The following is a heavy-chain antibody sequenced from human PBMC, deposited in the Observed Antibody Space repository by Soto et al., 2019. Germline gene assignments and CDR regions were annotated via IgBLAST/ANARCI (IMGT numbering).Heavy chain of an antibody. V-gene: IGHV3-33*01. CDR3: ARDQDYDSSGYYGPYYYGMDV. D-gene: IGHD3-22*01. CDR2: IWYDGSNK. CDR1: GFTFSSYA. J-gene: IGHJ6*02. Sequence: GGSLRLSCAASGFTFSSYAMHWVRQAPGKGLEWVAVIWYDGSNKYYAESVKGRFTISRDNSKNTLYLQMNSLRAEDTAVYYCARDQDYDSSGYYGPYYYGMDVWGQGTTVTVSS.